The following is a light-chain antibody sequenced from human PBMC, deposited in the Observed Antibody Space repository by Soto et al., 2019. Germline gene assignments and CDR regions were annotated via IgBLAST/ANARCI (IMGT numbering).Light chain of an antibody. Sequence: DIVLTQSSLSLPVTPGEPASISCRSSQSLLHSDGYNYLDWYMQKPGQSPQLLIYSGSHRASGVPDRFSGSGSGTDFTLKISRVEAEDVRVYYCMQALQTPVTFGGGTKVEIK. CDR2: SGS. J-gene: IGKJ4*01. CDR3: MQALQTPVT. CDR1: QSLLHSDGYNY. V-gene: IGKV2-28*01.